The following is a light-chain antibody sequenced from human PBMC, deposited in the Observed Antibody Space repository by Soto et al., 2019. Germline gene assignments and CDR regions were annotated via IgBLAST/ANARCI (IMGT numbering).Light chain of an antibody. Sequence: QSALTQPPSASGSPGQSVTISCTGTSSDVGGYNYVSWYQQHPGKAPKLMIYEVSKRPSGVPDGFSGSKSGNTASLTVSGIQAEDEADYYCSSYAGNLYVFGTGTKLTVL. CDR3: SSYAGNLYV. V-gene: IGLV2-8*01. CDR2: EVS. CDR1: SSDVGGYNY. J-gene: IGLJ1*01.